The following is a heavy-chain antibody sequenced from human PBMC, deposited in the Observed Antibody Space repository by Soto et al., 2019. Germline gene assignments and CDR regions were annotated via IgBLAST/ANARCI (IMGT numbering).Heavy chain of an antibody. CDR1: GGSISSYY. Sequence: KASETLSLTCTVSGGSISSYYWSWIRQPPGKGLEWIGYIYYSGSTNYNPSLKSRVTISVDTSKNQFSLKLSSVTAADTAVYYCARDGRRYYHYYGMDVWGQGTTVTVSS. CDR3: ARDGRRYYHYYGMDV. V-gene: IGHV4-59*01. CDR2: IYYSGST. J-gene: IGHJ6*02.